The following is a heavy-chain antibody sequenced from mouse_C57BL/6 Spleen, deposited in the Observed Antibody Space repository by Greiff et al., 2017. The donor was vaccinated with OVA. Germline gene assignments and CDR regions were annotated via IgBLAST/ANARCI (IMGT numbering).Heavy chain of an antibody. CDR3: ARNYGSSYYAMDY. CDR1: GYTFTSYW. Sequence: VQLQQSGAELVMPGASVKLSCKASGYTFTSYWMHWVKQRPGQGLEWIGEIDPSDSYTNYSQKFKGKSTLTVDKSSSTAYMQLSSLTSEDSAVYYCARNYGSSYYAMDYWGQGTSVTVSS. D-gene: IGHD1-1*01. J-gene: IGHJ4*01. V-gene: IGHV1-69*01. CDR2: IDPSDSYT.